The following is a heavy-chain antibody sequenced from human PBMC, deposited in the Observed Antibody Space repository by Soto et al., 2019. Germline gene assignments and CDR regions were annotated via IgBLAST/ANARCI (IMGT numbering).Heavy chain of an antibody. CDR3: ARDSGYCSSTSCYAGGMDV. CDR2: IYYSGST. CDR1: GYSISTGFN. V-gene: IGHV4-38-2*02. Sequence: SETLSLTCAVSGYSISTGFNWAWIRQPPGKGLEWIGSIYYSGSTNYNPSLKSRVTISVDTSKNQFSLKLSSVTAADTAVYYCARDSGYCSSTSCYAGGMDVWGQGTTVTVSS. J-gene: IGHJ6*02. D-gene: IGHD2-2*01.